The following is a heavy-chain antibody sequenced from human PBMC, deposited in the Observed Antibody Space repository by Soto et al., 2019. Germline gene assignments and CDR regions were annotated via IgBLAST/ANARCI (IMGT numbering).Heavy chain of an antibody. Sequence: ASVKVSCKASGYTFTSYGISWVRQAPGQGLEWMGWISAYNGNTNYAQKLQGRVTMTTDTSTSTAYMELRSLRSDDTAVYYCARDRTTVTTAPHDYWGQGTLVTAPQ. CDR3: ARDRTTVTTAPHDY. V-gene: IGHV1-18*01. CDR1: GYTFTSYG. CDR2: ISAYNGNT. J-gene: IGHJ4*02. D-gene: IGHD4-4*01.